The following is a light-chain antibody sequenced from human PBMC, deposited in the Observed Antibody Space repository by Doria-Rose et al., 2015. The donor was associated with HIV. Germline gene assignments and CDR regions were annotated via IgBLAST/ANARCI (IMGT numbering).Light chain of an antibody. J-gene: IGKJ2*01. CDR3: QQYYSTPQT. CDR1: QGIRNS. CDR2: AAS. V-gene: IGKV1-NL1*01. Sequence: DIQVTQSPSSLSASVGDRVTITCRAGQGIRNSLAWYQQKPGKAPKLLVYAASTLESGVPSRFSGSGSGTDYTLTISSLQPEDFATYYCQQYYSTPQTFGQGTKLEIK.